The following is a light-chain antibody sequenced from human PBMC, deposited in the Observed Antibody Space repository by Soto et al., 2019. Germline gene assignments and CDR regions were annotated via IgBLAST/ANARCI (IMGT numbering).Light chain of an antibody. CDR2: LNSDGSH. CDR1: SGHSSYA. J-gene: IGLJ7*01. CDR3: HTWGTGPWV. Sequence: QSVLTQSPSASASLGASVKLTCTLSSGHSSYAIAWHQQQPEKGPRYLMKLNSDGSHSKGDGIPDRFSGSSSGAERYLTISSLQSEDEADDYCHTWGTGPWVFVGGTQLTVL. V-gene: IGLV4-69*01.